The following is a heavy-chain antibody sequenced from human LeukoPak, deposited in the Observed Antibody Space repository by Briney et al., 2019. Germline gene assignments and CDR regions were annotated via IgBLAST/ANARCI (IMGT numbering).Heavy chain of an antibody. CDR1: GFTVNSNY. CDR2: IYSGASGGDT. Sequence: GGSLRLSCAASGFTVNSNYMSWVRQAPGKGLEWVSLIYSGASGGDTYYADSVKGRFTISRDNSKNTLYLQMNSLRAEDTAVYYCANLGSYYYDSSGYHLGGDAFDIWGQGTMVTVSS. CDR3: ANLGSYYYDSSGYHLGGDAFDI. V-gene: IGHV3-66*01. D-gene: IGHD3-22*01. J-gene: IGHJ3*02.